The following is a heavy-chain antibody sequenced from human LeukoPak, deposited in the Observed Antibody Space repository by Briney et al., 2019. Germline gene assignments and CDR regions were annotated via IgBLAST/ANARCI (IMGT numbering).Heavy chain of an antibody. D-gene: IGHD2-15*01. V-gene: IGHV4-39*01. Sequence: ETLSLTCTVYGGSISSSSYYWGWIRQPPGKGLEWIGSIYYSGSTYYNPSLKSRVTISVDTSKNQFSLKLSSVTAADTAVYYCASRATRGYYYYYYMDVWGKGTTVTVSS. CDR2: IYYSGST. CDR3: ASRATRGYYYYYYMDV. CDR1: GGSISSSSYY. J-gene: IGHJ6*03.